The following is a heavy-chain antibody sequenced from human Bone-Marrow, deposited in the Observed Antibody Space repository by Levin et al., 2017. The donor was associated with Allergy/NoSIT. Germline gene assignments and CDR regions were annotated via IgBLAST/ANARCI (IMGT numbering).Heavy chain of an antibody. V-gene: IGHV3-30*18. CDR1: GFTFSSYG. CDR2: ISYDGSNK. J-gene: IGHJ4*02. Sequence: PGGSLRLSCAASGFTFSSYGMHWVRQAPGKGLEWVAVISYDGSNKYYADSVKGRFTISRDNSKNTLYLQMNSLRAEDTAVYYCAKMGDYGDYGIAYWGQGTLVTVSS. D-gene: IGHD4-17*01. CDR3: AKMGDYGDYGIAY.